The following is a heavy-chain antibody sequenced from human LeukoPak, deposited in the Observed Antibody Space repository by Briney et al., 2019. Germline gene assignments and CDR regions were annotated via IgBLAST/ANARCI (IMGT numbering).Heavy chain of an antibody. CDR1: GYTFTNYG. J-gene: IGHJ4*02. Sequence: ASVKVSCKASGYTFTNYGINWVRQAPGQGLEWMGWISAYNGNTNYAQKLQGRVTMTTDTPTSTAYMELRSLRSDDTAVYYCARGGQIFGVVLYYFDYWGQGTLVTVSS. D-gene: IGHD3-3*01. V-gene: IGHV1-18*01. CDR3: ARGGQIFGVVLYYFDY. CDR2: ISAYNGNT.